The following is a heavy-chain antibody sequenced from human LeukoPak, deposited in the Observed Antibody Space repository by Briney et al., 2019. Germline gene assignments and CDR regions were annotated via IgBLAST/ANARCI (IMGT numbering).Heavy chain of an antibody. CDR2: SLYSGNT. CDR3: ARQGCTSTSCYSDY. J-gene: IGHJ4*02. Sequence: KPSENLSRNGAVYGGSFSGYYWSWIRQPPGKGLEWLGSSLYSGNTYYNQSLRSRATISVDTSKNPFSLKLNSVTAADTAVYYCARQGCTSTSCYSDYWGQGTLVTVSS. CDR1: GGSFSGYY. V-gene: IGHV4-34*12. D-gene: IGHD2-2*01.